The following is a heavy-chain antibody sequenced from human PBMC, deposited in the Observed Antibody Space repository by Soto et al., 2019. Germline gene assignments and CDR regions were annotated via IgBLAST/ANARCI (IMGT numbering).Heavy chain of an antibody. V-gene: IGHV3-30*18. CDR2: ISYDGSNE. CDR1: GFTFSSYG. J-gene: IGHJ3*02. Sequence: QVQLVESGGGVVQPGRSLRLSCAASGFTFSSYGMHWVRQAPGKGLEWVAVISYDGSNEYYADSVKGRFTISRDNSKNTLYLQRNRLRAEETAVYYCAKEYGVDTAMVVAFDIWGQGTMVTVSS. D-gene: IGHD5-18*01. CDR3: AKEYGVDTAMVVAFDI.